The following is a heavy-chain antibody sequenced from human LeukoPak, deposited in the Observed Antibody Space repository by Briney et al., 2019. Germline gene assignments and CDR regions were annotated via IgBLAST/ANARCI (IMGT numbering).Heavy chain of an antibody. D-gene: IGHD3-10*01. V-gene: IGHV1-18*01. CDR3: ARDRRTTMNRDPRGPGSYSTPFDY. J-gene: IGHJ4*02. CDR1: GYTFTSYG. CDR2: ISAYNGNT. Sequence: ASVKVSCKASGYTFTSYGISWVRQAPGQGLEWMGWISAYNGNTNYAQKLQGRVTMTTDTSTSTAYMELRSLRSDDTAVYYCARDRRTTMNRDPRGPGSYSTPFDYWGQGTLVTVSS.